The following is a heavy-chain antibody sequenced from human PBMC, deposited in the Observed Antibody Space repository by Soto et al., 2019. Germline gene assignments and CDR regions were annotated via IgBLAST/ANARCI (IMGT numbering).Heavy chain of an antibody. J-gene: IGHJ4*02. CDR1: GFSVSNNY. CDR3: VRQYSGSLDY. CDR2: IYSGGST. V-gene: IGHV3-53*01. D-gene: IGHD1-26*01. Sequence: GGSLRLSCAASGFSVSNNYMTWVRQDPGKGPEWVSVIYSGGSTFYADSVKGRFTISRDTSKNTLYLQMNSLRAEDTAVYYCVRQYSGSLDYWGQGTLVTVSS.